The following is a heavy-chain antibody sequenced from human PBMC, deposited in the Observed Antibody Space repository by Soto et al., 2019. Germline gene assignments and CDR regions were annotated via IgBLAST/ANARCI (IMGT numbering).Heavy chain of an antibody. Sequence: GGSRRLSCAASGFTFSSYAMHWVRQAPGKGLEWVALISYDGSDKDYADSVKGRFTISRDNSRNTLFLQMNSLRAEDTAVYYCARDYYKYYDSSGYYRSPAYWGQGTLVTVSS. D-gene: IGHD3-22*01. V-gene: IGHV3-30-3*01. J-gene: IGHJ4*02. CDR1: GFTFSSYA. CDR3: ARDYYKYYDSSGYYRSPAY. CDR2: ISYDGSDK.